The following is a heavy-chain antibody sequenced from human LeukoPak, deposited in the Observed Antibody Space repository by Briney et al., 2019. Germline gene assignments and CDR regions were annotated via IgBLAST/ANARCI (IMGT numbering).Heavy chain of an antibody. CDR3: AKVAKGNIVVVTALDY. V-gene: IGHV3-30*18. CDR1: GFTFSSYA. D-gene: IGHD2-21*02. CDR2: ISYDGSNK. Sequence: GGSLRLSCAASGFTFSSYAMHWARQAPGKGLEWVAIISYDGSNKFYADSVKGRFTISRDNSKNTLYLQMSSLGPEDTAMYYCAKVAKGNIVVVTALDYWGQGTLVTVSS. J-gene: IGHJ4*02.